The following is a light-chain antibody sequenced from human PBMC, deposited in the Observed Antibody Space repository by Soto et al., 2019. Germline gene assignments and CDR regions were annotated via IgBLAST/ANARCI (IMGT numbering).Light chain of an antibody. CDR3: RSYTSSSTQV. CDR2: EVS. CDR1: SSDVGGYNY. V-gene: IGLV2-14*01. J-gene: IGLJ2*01. Sequence: QSALTQPASVSGSPGQSITISCTGTSSDVGGYNYVSWYQQHPGKAPKLIIYEVSNRPSGVSNRFSGSKSGNTASLTISGLQAEDEADYYCRSYTSSSTQVFGGGTKLTV.